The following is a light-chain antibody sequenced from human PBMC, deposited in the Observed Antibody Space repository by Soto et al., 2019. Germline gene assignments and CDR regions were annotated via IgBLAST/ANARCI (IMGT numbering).Light chain of an antibody. CDR1: QSVSSTY. CDR3: QQYGSSRT. J-gene: IGKJ1*01. Sequence: EIVLTQFPDTLSLSPGERATLSCRASQSVSSTYLAWYQQKPGQAPRLLIYGASSRATGIPDRFSGSGSGTDFTLTISRLEPEDFAVYYCQQYGSSRTFGQGTKVDIK. CDR2: GAS. V-gene: IGKV3-20*01.